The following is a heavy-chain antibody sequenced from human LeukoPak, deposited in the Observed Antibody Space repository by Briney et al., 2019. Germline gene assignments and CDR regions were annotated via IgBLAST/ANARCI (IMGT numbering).Heavy chain of an antibody. CDR1: GGSISSSNYY. V-gene: IGHV4-39*02. J-gene: IGHJ4*02. CDR2: IYYNGAT. D-gene: IGHD2-21*01. Sequence: SETLSLTCTVSGGSISSSNYYWGWIRQPPGKGLEWIGSIYYNGATQYNPSLKTRVTISVDTSKNQFSLKLSSVTAADTAIYYCARELRNCGCDCSWAYWGPGTLVTVSS. CDR3: ARELRNCGCDCSWAY.